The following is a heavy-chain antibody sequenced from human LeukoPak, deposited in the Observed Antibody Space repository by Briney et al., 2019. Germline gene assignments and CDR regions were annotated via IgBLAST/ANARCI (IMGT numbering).Heavy chain of an antibody. CDR2: LIWNSGSI. D-gene: IGHD1-26*01. J-gene: IGHJ4*02. V-gene: IGHV3-9*01. Sequence: GGSLRLSCAASGFTFDDYAMHWVRQAPGKGLEWVSDLIWNSGSIGYADSVKGRFTISRDNAKNSLYLQMNSLRAEDTALYYCAKAKYSGSYYYTPGFDYWGQGTLVTVSS. CDR1: GFTFDDYA. CDR3: AKAKYSGSYYYTPGFDY.